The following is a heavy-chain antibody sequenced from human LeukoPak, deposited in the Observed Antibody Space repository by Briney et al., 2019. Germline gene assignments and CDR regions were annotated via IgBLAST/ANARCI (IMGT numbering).Heavy chain of an antibody. D-gene: IGHD3-22*01. CDR3: ARDSSSGYRFDP. J-gene: IGHJ5*02. V-gene: IGHV1-46*01. CDR1: GYTFTGYY. Sequence: ASVKVSCKASGYTFTGYYMNWVRQAPGQGLEWMGIINPSGGSTSYAQKCQGRVTMTRDTSPSTVYMELSSLRSEDTAVYYCARDSSSGYRFDPWGQGTLVTVSS. CDR2: INPSGGST.